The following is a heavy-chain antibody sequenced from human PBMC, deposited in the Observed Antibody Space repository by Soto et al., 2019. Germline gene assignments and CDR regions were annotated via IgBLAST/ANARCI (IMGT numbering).Heavy chain of an antibody. CDR1: GGSVSSGGYY. D-gene: IGHD3-22*01. Sequence: QVQLQESGPGLVKPSQTLSLTCTVSGGSVSSGGYYWSWIRQHPGKGLEWIGYIYYSGSTYYNPSLKSRVTISVDTSKNQFSLKLSSVTAADTAVYYCARMYYYDSSGYGGENWFDPWGQGTLVTVSS. J-gene: IGHJ5*02. V-gene: IGHV4-31*03. CDR3: ARMYYYDSSGYGGENWFDP. CDR2: IYYSGST.